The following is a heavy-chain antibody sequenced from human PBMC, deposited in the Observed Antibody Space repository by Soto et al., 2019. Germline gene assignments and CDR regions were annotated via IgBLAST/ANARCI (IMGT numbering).Heavy chain of an antibody. J-gene: IGHJ4*01. D-gene: IGHD5-18*01. CDR3: ARDPTGGKWKQPGLLTVD. CDR2: ISYDGSNK. Sequence: QVQLVESGGGVVQPGRSLRLSCAASGFTFSSYAMHWLRQAPGKGLEWVAVISYDGSNKYYADSVKGRFTISRDNSKNTVYPQRNTLRTDDTAVSYCARDPTGGKWKQPGLLTVDWGHGNLVTVCS. CDR1: GFTFSSYA. V-gene: IGHV3-30*14.